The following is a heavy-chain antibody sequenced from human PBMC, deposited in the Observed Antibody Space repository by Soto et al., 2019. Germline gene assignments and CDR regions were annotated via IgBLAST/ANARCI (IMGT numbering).Heavy chain of an antibody. V-gene: IGHV3-23*01. CDR1: GVTFSSYA. Sequence: VRGSCADSGVTFSSYAMSWVRQAPGKGLEWVSAISGSGGSTYYADSVKGRFTISRDNSKNTLYLQMNSLRAEDTAVYYCAKGLTGRDGMDVWRQGTTVTVSS. CDR3: AKGLTGRDGMDV. J-gene: IGHJ6*02. D-gene: IGHD3-9*01. CDR2: ISGSGGST.